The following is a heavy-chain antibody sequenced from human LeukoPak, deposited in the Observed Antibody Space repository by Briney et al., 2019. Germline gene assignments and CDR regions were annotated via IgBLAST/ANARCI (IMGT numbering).Heavy chain of an antibody. J-gene: IGHJ4*02. CDR2: IKEDGREK. V-gene: IGHV3-7*03. Sequence: GGSLRLSCVGSGFTYTAHRMTWVRQAPGKGLEWVANIKEDGREKYYVDSVKGRFAISRDNAKNSLYLQMNSLRVEDTAVYYCTSGLFDYWGQGTLVTVSS. CDR3: TSGLFDY. D-gene: IGHD3-22*01. CDR1: GFTYTAHR.